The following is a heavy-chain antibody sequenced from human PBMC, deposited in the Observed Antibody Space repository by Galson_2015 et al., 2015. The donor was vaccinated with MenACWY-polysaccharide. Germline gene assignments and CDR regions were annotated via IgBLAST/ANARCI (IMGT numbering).Heavy chain of an antibody. Sequence: SLRLSCAASGFTFNSYAMSWVRQAPGKGLEWVSSISASGAGTYYADSVRGRFTISRDNSKDTVYLQMDNLRAEDTAVYYCGKVAGFCSDATCYADYWGQGTLVTVSS. CDR2: ISASGAGT. CDR1: GFTFNSYA. CDR3: GKVAGFCSDATCYADY. D-gene: IGHD2-15*01. J-gene: IGHJ4*02. V-gene: IGHV3-23*01.